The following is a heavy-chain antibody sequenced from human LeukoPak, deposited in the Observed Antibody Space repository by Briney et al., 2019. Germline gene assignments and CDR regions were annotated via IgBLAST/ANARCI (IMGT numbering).Heavy chain of an antibody. D-gene: IGHD3-10*01. CDR3: ARGGNRFGGFYFDY. J-gene: IGHJ4*02. Sequence: SETLSLTCTVSADSLSSGGHYWAWIRQFPGKGLESVGFIHHSGRSRHNPSLKDRVAISVDTSRKQFALKLSSVTAADTAMYYCARGGNRFGGFYFDYWGQGIQVIVSS. CDR1: ADSLSSGGHY. V-gene: IGHV4-31*03. CDR2: IHHSGRS.